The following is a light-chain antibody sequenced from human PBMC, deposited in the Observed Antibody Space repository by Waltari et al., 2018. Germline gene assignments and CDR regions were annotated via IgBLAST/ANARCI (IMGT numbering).Light chain of an antibody. CDR1: NDSTTS. CDR2: DAS. V-gene: IGKV1-33*01. CDR3: QHYHTPPYT. Sequence: DIQLSPPPSSPSAAVGDRVAITCHGTNDSTTSLIWFQQKPGQAPQLLIYDASSSHAGVPSRFSGSGSGTAFSFTITSLQPEDSATYYCQHYHTPPYTFGRGTKLEIK. J-gene: IGKJ2*01.